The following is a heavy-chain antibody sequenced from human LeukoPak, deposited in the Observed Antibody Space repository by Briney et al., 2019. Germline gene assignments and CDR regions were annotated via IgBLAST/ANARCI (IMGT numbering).Heavy chain of an antibody. CDR3: ARAPHVTMVRGVPYFDY. D-gene: IGHD3-10*01. CDR2: IIPIFGTA. J-gene: IGHJ4*02. V-gene: IGHV1-69*05. CDR1: GGTFSSYA. Sequence: ASVKVSCKASGGTFSSYAISWVRQAPGQGLEWMGGIIPIFGTANYAQKFQGRVTITTDESTSTAYMELSNLRSEDTAVYYCARAPHVTMVRGVPYFDYWGQGTLVTVSS.